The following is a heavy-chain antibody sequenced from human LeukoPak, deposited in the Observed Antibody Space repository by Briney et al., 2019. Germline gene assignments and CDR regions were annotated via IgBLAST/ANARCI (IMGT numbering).Heavy chain of an antibody. J-gene: IGHJ4*02. V-gene: IGHV4-4*07. CDR3: ARFYPYSGSSKFDY. CDR2: IYTSGST. CDR1: GGSISSYY. Sequence: PSETLSLTCTVSGGSISSYYWSWIRQPAGKGLEWIGRIYTSGSTNYNPSLKSRVTMSVDTSKNQFSLKLSSVTAADTAVYYCARFYPYSGSSKFDYWGQGTLVTVSS. D-gene: IGHD6-6*01.